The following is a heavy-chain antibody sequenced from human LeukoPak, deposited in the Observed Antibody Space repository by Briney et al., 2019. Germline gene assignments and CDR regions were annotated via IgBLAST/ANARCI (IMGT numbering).Heavy chain of an antibody. J-gene: IGHJ4*02. CDR3: AKGGYFDWLFPDY. Sequence: GRSLRLSCAASGSTFSSYGMHWVRQAPGKGLEWVAVISYDGSNKYYADSVKGRFTISRDNSKNTLYLQMNSLRAEDTAVYYCAKGGYFDWLFPDYWGQGTLVTVSS. CDR1: GSTFSSYG. V-gene: IGHV3-30*18. CDR2: ISYDGSNK. D-gene: IGHD3-9*01.